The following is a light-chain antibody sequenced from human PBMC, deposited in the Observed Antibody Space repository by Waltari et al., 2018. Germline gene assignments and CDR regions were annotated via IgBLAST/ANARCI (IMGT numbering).Light chain of an antibody. CDR1: QSVSGH. Sequence: ILMTQSPATLSVSPGERATLSCRASQSVSGHLAWYQQKPGQAPRLLIYGASTRATVIPARFSGSGSGTEFTLTISSLQSEDFAVYYCQQYNNWPRTFGQGTKVEIK. CDR2: GAS. J-gene: IGKJ1*01. CDR3: QQYNNWPRT. V-gene: IGKV3-15*01.